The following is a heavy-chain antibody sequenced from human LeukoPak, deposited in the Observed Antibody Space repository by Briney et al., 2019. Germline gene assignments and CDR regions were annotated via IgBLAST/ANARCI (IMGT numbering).Heavy chain of an antibody. V-gene: IGHV3-7*02. CDR1: GFTFSTYW. CDR2: INQEGSEK. J-gene: IGHJ4*02. CDR3: ASIDCSSSSCLD. D-gene: IGHD2-2*01. Sequence: GGSLRLSCAASGFTFSTYWMSWVREDPGKGLEWVANINQEGSEKYYVDSVKGRFTISRDNAKNSVYLQINSLRDEDTAVYYCASIDCSSSSCLDWGQGTLVTVSS.